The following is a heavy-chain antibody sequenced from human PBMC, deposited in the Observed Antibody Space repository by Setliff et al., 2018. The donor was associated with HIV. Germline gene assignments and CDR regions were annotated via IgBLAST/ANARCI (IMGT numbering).Heavy chain of an antibody. CDR1: GGTFSSYA. CDR2: IIPIFGTA. D-gene: IGHD2-15*01. Sequence: ASVKVSCKASGGTFSSYAISWVRQAPGQGLEWMGGIIPIFGTANYAQKFQGRVTITTDESTSTAYMELSSLRPEDTAVYYCAKALVVGYYGMDVWGQGTTVTVSS. J-gene: IGHJ6*02. V-gene: IGHV1-69*05. CDR3: AKALVVGYYGMDV.